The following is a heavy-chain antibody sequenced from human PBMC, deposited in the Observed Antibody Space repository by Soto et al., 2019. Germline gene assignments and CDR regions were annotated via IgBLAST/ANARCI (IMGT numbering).Heavy chain of an antibody. CDR2: ISWNSGNI. D-gene: IGHD6-13*01. J-gene: IGHJ3*01. Sequence: SLRLSCAASGFTFDDYAMHWVRQAPGKGLEWVSGISWNSGNIGYADSVQGRFTISRDNAKNSLYLQMKSLTTADTALYYCAKXXCSSGWFKAFDLWGQGTMVTVSS. CDR1: GFTFDDYA. CDR3: AKXXCSSGWFKAFDL. V-gene: IGHV3-9*01.